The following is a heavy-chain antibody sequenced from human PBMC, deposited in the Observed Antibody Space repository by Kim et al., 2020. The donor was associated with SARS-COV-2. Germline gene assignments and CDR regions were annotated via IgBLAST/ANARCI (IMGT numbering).Heavy chain of an antibody. CDR3: ARHDGWWNDDRSAYTLGAFDL. Sequence: SETLSLTCNVSGCSVNTETDLWGGIRQSPGKSLEWIASIYASGTSYYRPTLKSRVTIAIDAPKNLFSLVVHSVTAADAAVYFCARHDGWWNDDRSAYTLGAFDLWGQGTFVAVSS. CDR1: GCSVNTETDL. J-gene: IGHJ3*01. V-gene: IGHV4-39*02. D-gene: IGHD1-1*01. CDR2: IYASGTS.